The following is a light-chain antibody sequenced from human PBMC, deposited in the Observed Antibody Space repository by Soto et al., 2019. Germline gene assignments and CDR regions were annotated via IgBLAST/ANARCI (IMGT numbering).Light chain of an antibody. CDR1: QSVSSTY. CDR3: QQYGDSPRT. Sequence: EIVLTQSPGTLSLSPGERATLSCRASQSVSSTYLAWYQQKPGQSPRLLIYGASSRATGFPDRFSGSGSGTDFTLTINSLEPEDFAVYYCQQYGDSPRTFGQGTKVEIK. V-gene: IGKV3-20*01. J-gene: IGKJ1*01. CDR2: GAS.